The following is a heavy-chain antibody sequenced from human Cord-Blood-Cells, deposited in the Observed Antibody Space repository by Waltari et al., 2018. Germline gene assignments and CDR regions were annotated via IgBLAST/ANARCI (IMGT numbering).Heavy chain of an antibody. CDR2: ISGSGGSK. CDR1: GFTFSSYA. J-gene: IGHJ4*02. D-gene: IGHD2-15*01. CDR3: AKDPAAERDLAYSALFAY. Sequence: EVQLLESGGGLVQPGGSLSLSCAASGFTFSSYAMCWVRQAPGTGQEWVSAISGSGGSKDYADRVKGGFTISRDNTKNTLDLQMNSLRAEDKAVYYCAKDPAAERDLAYSALFAYWSQGTLVTVSS. V-gene: IGHV3-23*01.